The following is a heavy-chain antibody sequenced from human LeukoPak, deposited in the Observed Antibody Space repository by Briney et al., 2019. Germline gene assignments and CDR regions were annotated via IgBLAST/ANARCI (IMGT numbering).Heavy chain of an antibody. V-gene: IGHV3-73*01. CDR3: TRYDFWSLYGMDV. CDR1: GFTFSGSA. Sequence: GGSLRLSCAASGFTFSGSAMHWVRQASGKGLEWVGRIRSKANSYATAYAASVKGRFTISRDDSKNTAYLQMNSLKTEDTAAYYCTRYDFWSLYGMDVWGQGTTVTVSS. D-gene: IGHD3-3*01. CDR2: IRSKANSYAT. J-gene: IGHJ6*02.